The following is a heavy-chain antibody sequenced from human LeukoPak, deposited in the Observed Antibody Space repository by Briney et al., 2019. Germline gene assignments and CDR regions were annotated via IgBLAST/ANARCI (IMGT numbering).Heavy chain of an antibody. CDR2: ISSSSSTI. Sequence: GGSLRLSCAVSGFTFSIYSMNWVRQAPGKGLEWVSYISSSSSTIYYADSVKGRFTISRDNVKNSVYLQMNSLRDEDTAVYYCARGDYCSASSCLMDVWGQGTTVTVSS. J-gene: IGHJ6*02. CDR3: ARGDYCSASSCLMDV. D-gene: IGHD2-15*01. V-gene: IGHV3-48*02. CDR1: GFTFSIYS.